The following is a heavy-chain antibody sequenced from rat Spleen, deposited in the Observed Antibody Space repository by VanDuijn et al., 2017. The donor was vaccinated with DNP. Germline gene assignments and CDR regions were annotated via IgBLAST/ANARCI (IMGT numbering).Heavy chain of an antibody. CDR1: GFTFSNYG. CDR3: ATFGGRDA. D-gene: IGHD4-3*01. J-gene: IGHJ4*01. CDR2: ISSSSSYI. V-gene: IGHV5-34*01. Sequence: EVQLVESGGGLVQPGRSLKLSCLASGFTFSNYGMNWIRQAPGKGLEWVASISSSSSYIYYADTVKGRFTVYRDNAKSTLYLQIDSLRSEDTATYYCATFGGRDAWGQGTSVTVSS.